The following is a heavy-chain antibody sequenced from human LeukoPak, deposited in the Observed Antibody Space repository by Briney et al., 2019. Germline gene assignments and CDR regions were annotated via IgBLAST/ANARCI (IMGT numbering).Heavy chain of an antibody. V-gene: IGHV3-21*01. D-gene: IGHD6-6*01. Sequence: PGGSLRLSCAASGSTFSSCALSWVRQAPGKGLEWVSSISSSSSYIYYADSVKGRFTISRDNAKNSLYLQMNSLRAEDTAVYYCARDFSSSYYFDYWGQGTLVTVSS. CDR3: ARDFSSSYYFDY. J-gene: IGHJ4*02. CDR2: ISSSSSYI. CDR1: GSTFSSCA.